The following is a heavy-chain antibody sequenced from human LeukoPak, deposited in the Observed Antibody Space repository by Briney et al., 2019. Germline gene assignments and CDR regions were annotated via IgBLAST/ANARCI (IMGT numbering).Heavy chain of an antibody. V-gene: IGHV4-61*05. Sequence: PSETLSLTCTVSGGSISSINYYWGWIRQPPGKGLEWIGYIYYSGSTNYNPSLKSRVTISVDTSKNQFSLKLSSVTAADTAVYYCARSRRSGRNYYMDVWGKGTTVTVSS. J-gene: IGHJ6*03. CDR2: IYYSGST. D-gene: IGHD2-15*01. CDR3: ARSRRSGRNYYMDV. CDR1: GGSISSINYY.